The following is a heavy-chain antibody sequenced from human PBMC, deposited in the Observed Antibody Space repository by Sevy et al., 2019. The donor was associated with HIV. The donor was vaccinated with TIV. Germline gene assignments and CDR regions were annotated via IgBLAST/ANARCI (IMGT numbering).Heavy chain of an antibody. V-gene: IGHV3-49*04. CDR2: IRSKAYGGTT. D-gene: IGHD1-26*01. Sequence: GGSLRLSCTASGFTFGDYAMSWVRQAPGKGLEWVGFIRSKAYGGTTEYAASVKGRFTISRDDSKSIAYLQMNSLKTEDTAVYYCTRGGVMTFYYYYGMDVWGQRTTVTVSS. CDR1: GFTFGDYA. CDR3: TRGGVMTFYYYYGMDV. J-gene: IGHJ6*02.